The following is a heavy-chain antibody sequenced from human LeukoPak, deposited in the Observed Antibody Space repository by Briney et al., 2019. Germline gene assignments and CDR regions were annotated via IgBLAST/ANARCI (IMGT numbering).Heavy chain of an antibody. D-gene: IGHD6-19*01. CDR2: LNHSGST. V-gene: IGHV4-34*01. CDR1: GGSFSGHY. Sequence: PSETLSLTCTVYGGSFSGHYWSWIRQPPGKGLEWIGELNHSGSTNYNPSLKSRVTISLDTSKNQFSLKLSSVTAADTAVYYCAGGYSSGWYGIDYWGQGTLVTVSS. CDR3: AGGYSSGWYGIDY. J-gene: IGHJ4*02.